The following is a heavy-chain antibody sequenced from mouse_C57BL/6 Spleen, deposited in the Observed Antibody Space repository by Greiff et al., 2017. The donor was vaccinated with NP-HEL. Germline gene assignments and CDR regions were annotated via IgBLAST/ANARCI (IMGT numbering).Heavy chain of an antibody. CDR1: GYSITSGYY. CDR2: IRYDGSN. CDR3: AREWNDYVSFAY. V-gene: IGHV3-6*01. Sequence: DVQLQESGPGLVKPSQSLSLTCSVTGYSITSGYYWNWIRQFPGNKLEWMGYIRYDGSNNYNPSLKNRISIPRDTSTNKFFLKLNSGTTEDTATYYWAREWNDYVSFAYWGQRTLVTVSA. J-gene: IGHJ3*01. D-gene: IGHD2-4*01.